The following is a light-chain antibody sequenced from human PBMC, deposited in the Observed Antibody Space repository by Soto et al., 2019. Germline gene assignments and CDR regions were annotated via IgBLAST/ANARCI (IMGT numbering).Light chain of an antibody. J-gene: IGKJ1*01. CDR2: SAS. V-gene: IGKV3-15*01. CDR3: QQYNNLPPT. CDR1: ERVSTN. Sequence: EIVLTQSPGTLSLSPVERATLSCMASERVSTNLAWYQQTPGQAPRLLIYSASRRPTDIPVRFSGSGSGAEFTLTISSLQSEDFAIYYCQQYNNLPPTFGQGTKVDIK.